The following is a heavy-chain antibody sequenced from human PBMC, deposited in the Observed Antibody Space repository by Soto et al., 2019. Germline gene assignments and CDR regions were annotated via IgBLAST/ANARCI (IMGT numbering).Heavy chain of an antibody. D-gene: IGHD3-22*01. Sequence: SETLSLTCTVSGGSISSGDYYWSWIRQPPGKGLEWIGYIYYSGSTYYNPSLKSRVTISVDTSKNQFSLKLSSVTAADTAVYYCARVSAYYYDSSGYCVWFDPWGQGTLVTVS. V-gene: IGHV4-30-4*01. CDR2: IYYSGST. CDR3: ARVSAYYYDSSGYCVWFDP. CDR1: GGSISSGDYY. J-gene: IGHJ5*02.